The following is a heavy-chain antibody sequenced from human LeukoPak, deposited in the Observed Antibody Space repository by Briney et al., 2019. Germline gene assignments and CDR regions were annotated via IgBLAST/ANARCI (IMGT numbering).Heavy chain of an antibody. CDR3: ARATDHYYYGMDV. CDR2: ISSSSSYI. CDR1: GFTFSSYS. V-gene: IGHV3-21*01. Sequence: TGGSLRLSCAASGFTFSSYSMNWVRQAPGKGLEWVSSISSSSSYIYYADSVKGRFTISRDNAKNSLYMQMNSLRAEDTAVYYCARATDHYYYGMDVWGQGTTVTVSS. J-gene: IGHJ6*02.